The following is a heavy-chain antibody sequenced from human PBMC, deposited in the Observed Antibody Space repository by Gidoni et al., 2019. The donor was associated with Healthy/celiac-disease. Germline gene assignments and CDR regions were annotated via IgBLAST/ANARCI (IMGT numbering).Heavy chain of an antibody. J-gene: IGHJ5*02. CDR2: ISSSSSYI. D-gene: IGHD1-1*01. Sequence: EVQLVESGGGLVKPGGSLRLSCAASGSTFSSYSMNWVRQAPGKGLEWVSSISSSSSYIYYADSVKGRFTISRDNAKNSLYLQMNSLRAEDTAVYYCARSGDWNAVKPEGNWFDPWGQGTLVTVSS. CDR1: GSTFSSYS. V-gene: IGHV3-21*01. CDR3: ARSGDWNAVKPEGNWFDP.